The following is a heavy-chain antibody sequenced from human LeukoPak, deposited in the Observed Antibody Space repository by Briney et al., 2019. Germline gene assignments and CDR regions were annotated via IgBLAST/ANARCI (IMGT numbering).Heavy chain of an antibody. CDR2: INSDGSNP. Sequence: GGSLRPSCAASGFTFSSHWIHWVRQAPGKGLVWVSRINSDGSNPNYADSVKGRFTISRDNDKDTLYLQMSSLRAEDTALYYCARQSYYDNYFDYWGQGTLVTVSS. J-gene: IGHJ4*02. CDR1: GFTFSSHW. D-gene: IGHD3-22*01. V-gene: IGHV3-74*01. CDR3: ARQSYYDNYFDY.